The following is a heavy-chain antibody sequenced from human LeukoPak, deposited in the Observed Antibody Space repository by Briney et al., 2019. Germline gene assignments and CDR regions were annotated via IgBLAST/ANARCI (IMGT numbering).Heavy chain of an antibody. Sequence: PSETLSLTCTVSGGSISSFYWSWIRQPPGKGLEWIGYIFYSGSTNYNPSLKSRFTISVDTSKNQFSLKLSSVTAADTAVYYCARLSTSWFFDYWGQGTLVTVSS. J-gene: IGHJ4*02. D-gene: IGHD6-13*01. CDR2: IFYSGST. CDR1: GGSISSFY. V-gene: IGHV4-59*08. CDR3: ARLSTSWFFDY.